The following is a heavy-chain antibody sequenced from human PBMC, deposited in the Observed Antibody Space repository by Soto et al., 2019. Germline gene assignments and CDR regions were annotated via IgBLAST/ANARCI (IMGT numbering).Heavy chain of an antibody. V-gene: IGHV5-51*01. D-gene: IGHD7-27*01. Sequence: GESLKISCVGAGYSFITYWVAWVRQMPGKGLEWMGIFNPRDPAATYSPSFQGQVTISADRSISTAYLQWNSLKASDTAIYYCARGGKQGSHCYGMDVWGQGTTVTVSS. CDR2: FNPRDPAA. CDR1: GYSFITYW. J-gene: IGHJ6*02. CDR3: ARGGKQGSHCYGMDV.